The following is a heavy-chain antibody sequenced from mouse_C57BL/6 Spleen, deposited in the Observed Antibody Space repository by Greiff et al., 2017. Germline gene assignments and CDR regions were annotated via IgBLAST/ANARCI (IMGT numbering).Heavy chain of an antibody. CDR2: ISYDGSN. CDR3: ARYYYAMDY. CDR1: GYSITSGYY. V-gene: IGHV3-6*01. Sequence: EVKLMESGPGLVKPSQSLSLTCSVTGYSITSGYYWNWIRQFPGNKLEWMGYISYDGSNNYNPSLKNRISITRDTSKNQFFLKLNSVTTEDTATYYSARYYYAMDYWGQGTSVTVSS. J-gene: IGHJ4*01.